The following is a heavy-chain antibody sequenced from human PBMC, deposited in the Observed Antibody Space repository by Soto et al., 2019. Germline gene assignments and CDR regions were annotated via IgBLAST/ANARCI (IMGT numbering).Heavy chain of an antibody. V-gene: IGHV1-3*01. CDR2: INAGNGNT. CDR1: GYTFTSYA. CDR3: ARSYYYDSSGYPGAFDI. J-gene: IGHJ3*02. Sequence: QVQLVQSGAEVKKPGASVKVSCKASGYTFTSYAMHWVRQAPGQRLEWMGWINAGNGNTKYSQKFQGRVTITRDTSASTAYMELSSLRSEDTAVYYCARSYYYDSSGYPGAFDIWGQGTMVTVSS. D-gene: IGHD3-22*01.